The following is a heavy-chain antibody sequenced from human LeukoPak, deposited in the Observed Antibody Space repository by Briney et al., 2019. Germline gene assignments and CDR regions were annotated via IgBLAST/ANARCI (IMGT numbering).Heavy chain of an antibody. CDR2: ISWNSGSI. CDR3: ANPTLDI. V-gene: IGHV3-9*01. CDR1: GFTFDDYA. Sequence: GRSLRLSCAASGFTFDDYAMHWVWQAPGKGLEWVSGISWNSGSIGYADSVKGRFTISRDNAKSSLYLQMNSLRAEDTALYYCANPTLDIWGQGTMVTVSS. J-gene: IGHJ3*02.